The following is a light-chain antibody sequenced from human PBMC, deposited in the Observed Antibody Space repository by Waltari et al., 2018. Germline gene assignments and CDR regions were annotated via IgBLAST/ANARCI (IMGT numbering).Light chain of an antibody. Sequence: QLVLPQSPSASASLGPSVNLTCTLSSGHSSNVIAWLQQQPEKGPRYLRKVNRDGSHSKGDEIPDRFSGSTSGAERYLTISSVQPEDEADYYCQTGGHGTWVFGGGTKLTVL. CDR2: VNRDGSH. CDR1: SGHSSNV. J-gene: IGLJ3*02. CDR3: QTGGHGTWV. V-gene: IGLV4-69*01.